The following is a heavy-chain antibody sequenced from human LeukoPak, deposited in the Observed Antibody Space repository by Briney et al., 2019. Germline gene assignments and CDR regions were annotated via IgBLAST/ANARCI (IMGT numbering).Heavy chain of an antibody. D-gene: IGHD2-2*01. V-gene: IGHV4-39*07. Sequence: SETLSLTCTVSGGSISSSSYYWGWIRQPPGKGLEWIGSIYYSGSTNYNPSLKSRVTISLDTSKNQFSLKLNSVTAADTAVYYCARIQAPYAHFYMDVWGRGTTVTVSS. J-gene: IGHJ6*03. CDR2: IYYSGST. CDR3: ARIQAPYAHFYMDV. CDR1: GGSISSSSYY.